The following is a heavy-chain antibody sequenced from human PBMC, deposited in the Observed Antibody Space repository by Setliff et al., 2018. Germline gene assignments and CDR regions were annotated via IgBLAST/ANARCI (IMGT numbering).Heavy chain of an antibody. CDR1: GYSFTNYD. D-gene: IGHD4-17*01. Sequence: ASVKVSCKASGYSFTNYDINWVRQATGQGLEWMGWINPNSGNTGYAQKFQGRVTMTRNTSISTAYMELSSLRSEDTAVYYCARGDYGDYGEGEAAYWGQGTLVTVSS. CDR2: INPNSGNT. CDR3: ARGDYGDYGEGEAAY. V-gene: IGHV1-8*02. J-gene: IGHJ4*02.